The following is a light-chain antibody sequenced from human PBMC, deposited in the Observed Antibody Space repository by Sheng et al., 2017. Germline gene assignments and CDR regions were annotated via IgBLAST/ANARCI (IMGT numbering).Light chain of an antibody. V-gene: IGKV1-33*01. J-gene: IGKJ4*01. Sequence: DIQMNQSPSSLSASVGDRVTITCQASQDISNYLNWYQQKPGKAPKLLIYDASNLETGVPSRFSGSGSGTDFTFTISSLQPEDIATYYCQQYDNLPPGLTFGGGTKVEIK. CDR2: DAS. CDR1: QDISNY. CDR3: QQYDNLPPGLT.